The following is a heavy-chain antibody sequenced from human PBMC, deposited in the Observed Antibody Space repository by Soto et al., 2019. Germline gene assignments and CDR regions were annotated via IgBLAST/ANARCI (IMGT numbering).Heavy chain of an antibody. CDR2: INHSGST. Sequence: TLSLTCAVYGGSFSGYYWSWIRQPPGKGLEWIGEINHSGSTNYNPSLKSRVTISVDTSKNQFSLKLSSVTAADTAVYYCARAEGEYYYDSSGQYYYYYYGMDVWGQGTTVTVSS. J-gene: IGHJ6*02. V-gene: IGHV4-34*01. D-gene: IGHD3-22*01. CDR3: ARAEGEYYYDSSGQYYYYYYGMDV. CDR1: GGSFSGYY.